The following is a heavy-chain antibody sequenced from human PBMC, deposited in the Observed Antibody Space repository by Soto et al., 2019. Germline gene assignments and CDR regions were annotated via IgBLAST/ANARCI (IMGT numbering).Heavy chain of an antibody. CDR2: MNPNSGNT. V-gene: IGHV1-8*01. D-gene: IGHD3-3*01. CDR3: ARGVTIFGVARYYYGVDV. Sequence: ASVKVSCKASGYTFTSYDINWVRQATGQGLEWMGWMNPNSGNTGYAQKFQGRVTMTRNTSISTAYMELSSLRSEDTAVYYCARGVTIFGVARYYYGVDVWGQGTTVTVSS. J-gene: IGHJ6*02. CDR1: GYTFTSYD.